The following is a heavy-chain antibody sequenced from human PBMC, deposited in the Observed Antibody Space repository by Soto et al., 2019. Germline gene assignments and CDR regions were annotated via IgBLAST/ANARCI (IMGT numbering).Heavy chain of an antibody. V-gene: IGHV4-4*07. Sequence: QVQVQESGPGLVKPPETLSLTCSVSGGPITGSRWSWIRQPVGKGLEWIGRISPRGSAIYNPSLKSRVTLSVDTSKNQFSLKVKSLTAADTAVYYCASSASMGFEVAGHFDNGGQGILVTVSS. CDR2: ISPRGSA. J-gene: IGHJ4*02. CDR1: GGPITGSR. CDR3: ASSASMGFEVAGHFDN. D-gene: IGHD3-3*01.